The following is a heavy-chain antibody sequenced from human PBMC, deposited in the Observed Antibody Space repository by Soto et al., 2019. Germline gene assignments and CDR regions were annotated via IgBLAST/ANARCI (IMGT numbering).Heavy chain of an antibody. CDR1: GFTFSTYA. V-gene: IGHV3-23*01. CDR2: ISGSGSGT. D-gene: IGHD1-1*01. Sequence: EVQLLESGGGLVQPGGSLRLSCVASGFTFSTYAMTWVRQAPGKGLEWVSAISGSGSGTNYADSVKGRFTISRDNSKNILYLQMNSLRAEDTAVYYCAKEKPTTTCVDYWGPGTLVTVSS. J-gene: IGHJ4*02. CDR3: AKEKPTTTCVDY.